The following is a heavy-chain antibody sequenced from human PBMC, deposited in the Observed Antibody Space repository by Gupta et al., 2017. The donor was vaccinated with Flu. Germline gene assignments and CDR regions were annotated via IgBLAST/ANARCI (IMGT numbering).Heavy chain of an antibody. Sequence: QVQLRQWGAGLLKPSETLSLTCAVDGGSFTGYFWTWIRQPPGKGLEWIGEVYHGKTASYTPSLQSRAVISMDTSKREFSLRLTSLTAADTGVYYCARGRSPYGLFSLDYWGQGSPVIVSS. CDR3: ARGRSPYGLFSLDY. D-gene: IGHD3-10*01. J-gene: IGHJ4*02. CDR1: GGSFTGYF. V-gene: IGHV4-34*01. CDR2: VYHGKTA.